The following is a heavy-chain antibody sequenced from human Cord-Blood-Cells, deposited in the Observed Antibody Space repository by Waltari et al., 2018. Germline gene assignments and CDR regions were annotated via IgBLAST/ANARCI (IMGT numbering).Heavy chain of an antibody. J-gene: IGHJ5*02. CDR1: GGSFSAYY. CDR2: INHSGRT. D-gene: IGHD2-15*01. Sequence: QVQLQQWLAGLLKPSETLSLTGAVYGGSFSAYYWRWIRQPPGKGLEWIREINHSGRTNSNQSLKSRVTISVETSKNQFSLKLSSVTAAVTAVYYCARARRPPRILEFDPWGQGTLVTVSS. V-gene: IGHV4-34*01. CDR3: ARARRPPRILEFDP.